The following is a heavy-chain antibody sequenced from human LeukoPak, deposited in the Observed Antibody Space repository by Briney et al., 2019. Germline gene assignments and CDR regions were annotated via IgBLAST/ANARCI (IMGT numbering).Heavy chain of an antibody. CDR2: ISGSGGST. CDR3: AKANSGYSSSWWVY. Sequence: GGSLRLSCAASGFTFSSYAMSWVRQASGKGLEWVSAISGSGGSTYYADSVKGRFTISRDNSKNTLYLQMNSLRAEDTAVYYCAKANSGYSSSWWVYWGQGTLVTVSP. J-gene: IGHJ4*02. V-gene: IGHV3-23*01. CDR1: GFTFSSYA. D-gene: IGHD6-13*01.